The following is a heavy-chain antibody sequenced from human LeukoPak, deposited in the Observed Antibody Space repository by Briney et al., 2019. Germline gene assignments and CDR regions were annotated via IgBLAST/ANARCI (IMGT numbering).Heavy chain of an antibody. D-gene: IGHD3-3*01. CDR1: GYTLTELS. Sequence: ASVKVSCKVSGYTLTELSMHWVRQAPGKGLEWMGGFYPEDGETIYAQKFQGRVTMTEDTSTDTAYMELSSLRSEDTAVYYCATSTNYDFWSGTGVAFDIWGQGTMVTVSS. CDR3: ATSTNYDFWSGTGVAFDI. CDR2: FYPEDGET. V-gene: IGHV1-24*01. J-gene: IGHJ3*02.